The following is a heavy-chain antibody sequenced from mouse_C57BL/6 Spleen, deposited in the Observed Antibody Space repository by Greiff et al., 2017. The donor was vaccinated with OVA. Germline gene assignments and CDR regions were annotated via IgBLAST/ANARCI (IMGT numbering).Heavy chain of an antibody. J-gene: IGHJ2*01. V-gene: IGHV5-17*01. CDR3: ARTGGGSRAFDY. CDR1: GFTFSDYG. CDR2: ISSGSSTI. Sequence: EVKLQQSGGGLVKPGGSLKLSCAASGFTFSDYGMHWVRQAPEKGLEWVAYISSGSSTIYYADTVKGRFTISRDNAKNTLFLQMTSLRSEDTAMYYCARTGGGSRAFDYWGQGTTLTVSS. D-gene: IGHD1-1*01.